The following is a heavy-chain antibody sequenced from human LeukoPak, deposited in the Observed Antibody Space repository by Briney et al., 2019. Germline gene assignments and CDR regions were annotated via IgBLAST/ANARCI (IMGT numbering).Heavy chain of an antibody. J-gene: IGHJ3*02. V-gene: IGHV4-34*01. D-gene: IGHD1-26*01. CDR2: IHHDGSA. Sequence: PSETLSLTCAVYCGSFSNFYWTWFRQPPGKGLEWIGEIHHDGSAKYNPSLKSRVTISVDTSKIQFSLKLSSVTTADTAVYYCARAGGGSYSFLEAFDIWGQGTMVTVSS. CDR3: ARAGGGSYSFLEAFDI. CDR1: CGSFSNFY.